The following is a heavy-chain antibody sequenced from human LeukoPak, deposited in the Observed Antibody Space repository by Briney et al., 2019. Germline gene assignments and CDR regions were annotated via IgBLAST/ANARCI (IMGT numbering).Heavy chain of an antibody. V-gene: IGHV5-51*01. Sequence: SGESLKISCKGSGYSFTSYWIGWVRQMPGKGLEWMGIIYPGDSDTRYSPSFQGQVTISADKSISTAYLQWSSLKASDTAMYYCARSLVGVDWFWDHYAFDIWGQGTMVTVSS. CDR1: GYSFTSYW. D-gene: IGHD3-9*01. J-gene: IGHJ3*02. CDR2: IYPGDSDT. CDR3: ARSLVGVDWFWDHYAFDI.